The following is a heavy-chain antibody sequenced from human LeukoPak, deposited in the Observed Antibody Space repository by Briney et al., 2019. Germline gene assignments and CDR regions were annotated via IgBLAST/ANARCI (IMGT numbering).Heavy chain of an antibody. CDR3: AKDGPPIVVVVAATPGYFDY. Sequence: PGGSLRLSCAASGFTFSSYAMSWVRQAPGKGLEWVSAISGSGGSTYYADSVKGRFTISRDNSKNTLYLQMNSLRAEDTAVYYCAKDGPPIVVVVAATPGYFDYWGQRTLVTVSS. CDR1: GFTFSSYA. CDR2: ISGSGGST. D-gene: IGHD2-15*01. V-gene: IGHV3-23*01. J-gene: IGHJ4*02.